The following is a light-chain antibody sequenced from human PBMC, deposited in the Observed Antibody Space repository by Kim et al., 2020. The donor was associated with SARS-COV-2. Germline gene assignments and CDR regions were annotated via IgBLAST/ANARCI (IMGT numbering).Light chain of an antibody. J-gene: IGLJ2*01. CDR1: SGRIASNY. CDR2: EHT. CDR3: QSFDSDNPVV. Sequence: NFMLTQLHSVSESPGKTVTISCSRSSGRIASNYVQWYQKRPGSAPTTVIYEHTQRPSGGPDRFSGSIDSSSNSASLTISGQKTEDEAEYYCQSFDSDNPVVFGGGTQLTVL. V-gene: IGLV6-57*04.